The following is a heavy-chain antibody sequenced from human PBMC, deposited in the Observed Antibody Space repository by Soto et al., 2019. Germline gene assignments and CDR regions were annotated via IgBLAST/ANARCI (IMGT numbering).Heavy chain of an antibody. Sequence: GGSLRLSCVASGFTFGDYAMTWVRQAPGKGLEWVATISATGGNIEYTDSLKGRFTISRDNSKNTLYLQLNGLTSDDTAVHYCAKVAGGLGYFDLWGRGTLVTVSS. CDR3: AKVAGGLGYFDL. D-gene: IGHD3-16*01. CDR2: ISATGGNI. CDR1: GFTFGDYA. J-gene: IGHJ2*01. V-gene: IGHV3-23*01.